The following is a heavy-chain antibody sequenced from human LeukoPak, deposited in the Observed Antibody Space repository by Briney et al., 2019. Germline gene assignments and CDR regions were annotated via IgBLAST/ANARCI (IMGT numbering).Heavy chain of an antibody. Sequence: SETLSLTCAVSGGSISSSSHHWAWIRLPAGKGLEWIGNIHYSGNTFYHPSLKSRVTISLDTSTNQFSLKMSSVTAADTAVYYCASKAPIFGVVGYMDVWGKGTMVTVSS. J-gene: IGHJ6*03. CDR1: GGSISSSSHH. V-gene: IGHV4-39*07. CDR3: ASKAPIFGVVGYMDV. CDR2: IHYSGNT. D-gene: IGHD3-3*01.